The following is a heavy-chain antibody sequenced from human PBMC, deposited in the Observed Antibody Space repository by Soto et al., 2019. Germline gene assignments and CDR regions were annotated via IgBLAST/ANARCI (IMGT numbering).Heavy chain of an antibody. CDR1: GFTFSSYS. CDR3: ARSMVRGVKGY. D-gene: IGHD3-10*01. J-gene: IGHJ4*02. V-gene: IGHV3-21*01. CDR2: ISSSSSYI. Sequence: EVQLVESGGGLVKPGGSLRLSCAASGFTFSSYSRNRVRHAPGKGLEWVSSISSSSSYIYYADSVKGRFTISRDNAKNSLYLQMNSLRAEDTAVYYCARSMVRGVKGYWGQGTLVTVSS.